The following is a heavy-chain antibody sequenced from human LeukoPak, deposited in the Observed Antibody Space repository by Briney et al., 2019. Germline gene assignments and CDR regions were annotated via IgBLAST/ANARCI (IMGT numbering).Heavy chain of an antibody. Sequence: SQTLSLTCTVSGGSISSGDYYWSWIRQPPGKGLEWIGYIYYSGSTYYNPSLKSRVNISVDTSKNQFSLKLSSVTAADTAVYYCARETGGVAFDIWGQGTMVTVSS. CDR1: GGSISSGDYY. CDR3: ARETGGVAFDI. J-gene: IGHJ3*02. V-gene: IGHV4-30-4*01. CDR2: IYYSGST. D-gene: IGHD1-1*01.